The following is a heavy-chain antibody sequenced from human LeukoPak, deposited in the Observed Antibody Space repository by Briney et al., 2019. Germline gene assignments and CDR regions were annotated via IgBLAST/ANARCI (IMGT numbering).Heavy chain of an antibody. J-gene: IGHJ4*02. CDR2: INHSGST. Sequence: SETLSLTCAVYGGSFSGYYWSWIRQPPGKGLEWIGEINHSGSTNYNPSLESRVTISVDTSKNQFSLKLSSVTAADTAVYYCATSGWYLLPGVYWGQGTLVTVSS. CDR1: GGSFSGYY. D-gene: IGHD6-19*01. CDR3: ATSGWYLLPGVY. V-gene: IGHV4-34*01.